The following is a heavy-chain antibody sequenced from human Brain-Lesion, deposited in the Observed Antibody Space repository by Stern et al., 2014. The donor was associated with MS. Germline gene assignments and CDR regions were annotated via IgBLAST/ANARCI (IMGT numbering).Heavy chain of an antibody. J-gene: IGHJ6*02. CDR2: IKEDGTEK. V-gene: IGHV3-7*01. CDR3: ARVYNTIYGIVTQRGSGMDV. Sequence: EVQLEESGGGLVQPGGSLTISCTAAGFTFGNYWMTWVRQAPGKGLEGVANIKEDGTEKNYVDSVKGRFTISRDNARNSLYLQMNSLRVEDTALYYCARVYNTIYGIVTQRGSGMDVWGQGTTVIVSS. CDR1: GFTFGNYW. D-gene: IGHD3-3*01.